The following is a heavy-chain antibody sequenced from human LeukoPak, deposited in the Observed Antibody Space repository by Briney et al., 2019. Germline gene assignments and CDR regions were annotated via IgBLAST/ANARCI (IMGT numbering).Heavy chain of an antibody. V-gene: IGHV4-61*02. CDR3: ARGAYYYDSSGYLYPAPSFDY. J-gene: IGHJ4*02. CDR2: IYTSGST. CDR1: GGSISSGSYY. D-gene: IGHD3-22*01. Sequence: PSQTLSLTCTVSGGSISSGSYYWSWIRQPAGKGLEWIGRIYTSGSTNYNPSLKSRVTISVDTSKNQFSLKLSSVTAADTAVYYCARGAYYYDSSGYLYPAPSFDYWGQGTLVTVSS.